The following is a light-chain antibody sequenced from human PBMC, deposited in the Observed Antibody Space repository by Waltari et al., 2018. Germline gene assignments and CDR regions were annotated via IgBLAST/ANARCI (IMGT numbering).Light chain of an antibody. Sequence: DILITQTLHALAVSLGGRATLSSTSTHSLYKTFNDNNYLTWYQQKPGQPPKLLIYWASSRESGIPDRFTGSGSGTDFTLTINSLQAEDVAVYYCQQSFSPPYTFGQGTKLEMK. J-gene: IGKJ2*01. V-gene: IGKV4-1*01. CDR3: QQSFSPPYT. CDR2: WAS. CDR1: HSLYKTFNDNNY.